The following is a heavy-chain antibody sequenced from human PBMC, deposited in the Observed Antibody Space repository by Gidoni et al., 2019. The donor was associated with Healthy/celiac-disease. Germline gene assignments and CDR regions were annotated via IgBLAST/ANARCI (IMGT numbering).Heavy chain of an antibody. Sequence: QVQLQQWGAGLLKPSETLSLTCAVYGGSFSGYYWSWIRQPPGKGLEWIGEINHSGSTNYNPSLKSRVTISVDTSKNQFSLKLSFVTAADTAVYYCARGAVRGVVYWGQGTLVTVSS. D-gene: IGHD3-10*01. CDR2: INHSGST. V-gene: IGHV4-34*01. CDR3: ARGAVRGVVY. J-gene: IGHJ4*02. CDR1: GGSFSGYY.